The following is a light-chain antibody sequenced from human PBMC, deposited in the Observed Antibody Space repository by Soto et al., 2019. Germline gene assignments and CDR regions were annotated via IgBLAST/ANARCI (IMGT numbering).Light chain of an antibody. CDR2: GAS. J-gene: IGKJ5*01. V-gene: IGKV3-20*01. CDR1: QSVDSNY. CDR3: QQYGTPRSGT. Sequence: EIVLTQSPGTLSLSPGEEATLSCRASQSVDSNYLAWYQQKPGQTPRLIIYGASGRADGIPHRFSGSGLGTDFTLTISKVEPEDFAVYYCQQYGTPRSGTFGQGTRLEIK.